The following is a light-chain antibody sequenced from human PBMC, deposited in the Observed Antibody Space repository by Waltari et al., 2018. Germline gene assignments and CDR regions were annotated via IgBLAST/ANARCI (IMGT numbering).Light chain of an antibody. CDR2: EDS. CDR1: ALPKKY. Sequence: SYELTQPPSVSVSPGQTARITCSGDALPKKYAYWYQQKSGQAPVLVIYEDSKRPSGIPERVSCSSSGTLATLTISGAQVEDEADYFCYSTDSSANYRVFGGVTKLTVL. J-gene: IGLJ3*02. V-gene: IGLV3-10*01. CDR3: YSTDSSANYRV.